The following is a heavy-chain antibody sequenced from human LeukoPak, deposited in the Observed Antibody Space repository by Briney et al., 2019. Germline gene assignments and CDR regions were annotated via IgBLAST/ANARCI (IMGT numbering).Heavy chain of an antibody. CDR1: GFSFSDAW. V-gene: IGHV3-15*04. CDR3: PTYGSYRKFDD. Sequence: GGSLSSSCAASGFSFSDAWRSWVSQIAGRGREWVGRIESKTDGGTTDYAAPVKARFTISRDDSTTTRYLKINRLKSEDRAVYYCPTYGSYRKFDDWGQGILVTVSS. J-gene: IGHJ4*02. D-gene: IGHD3-10*01. CDR2: IESKTDGGTT.